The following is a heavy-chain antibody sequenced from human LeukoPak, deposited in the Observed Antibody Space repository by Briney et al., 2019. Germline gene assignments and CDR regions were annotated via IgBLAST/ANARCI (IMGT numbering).Heavy chain of an antibody. V-gene: IGHV3-53*04. CDR1: GLTVSSNY. J-gene: IGHJ4*02. CDR2: IYSGGST. Sequence: GGSLRLSCAASGLTVSSNYMSWVRQAPGKGLERVSVIYSGGSTYYADSVKGRFTISRHNSKNTLYLQMNSLRAEDTAVYYCASPGDSIAAAGLDYWGQGTLVTVSS. CDR3: ASPGDSIAAAGLDY. D-gene: IGHD6-13*01.